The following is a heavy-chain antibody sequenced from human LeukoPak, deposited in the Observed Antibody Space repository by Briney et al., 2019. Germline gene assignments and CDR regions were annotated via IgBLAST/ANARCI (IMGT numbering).Heavy chain of an antibody. CDR1: GFTLTDSW. Sequence: PGGSLRLSCAASGFTLTDSWMSWFRQAPGKGLEWVASIRQDGNEKQYADSVKGRFTISRDDAKNSLYLQMSSLRVEDTALYYCSKLSGDSGATSYRYSEYWGQGTLVSVS. CDR3: SKLSGDSGATSYRYSEY. V-gene: IGHV3-7*01. D-gene: IGHD2-21*02. CDR2: IRQDGNEK. J-gene: IGHJ4*02.